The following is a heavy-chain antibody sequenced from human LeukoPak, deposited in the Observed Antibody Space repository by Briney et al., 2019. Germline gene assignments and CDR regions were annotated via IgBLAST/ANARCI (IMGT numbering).Heavy chain of an antibody. D-gene: IGHD1-26*01. J-gene: IGHJ3*02. CDR3: ARGERGSYDYGAFDI. CDR2: ISSSSSYI. CDR1: GFTFSSYS. V-gene: IGHV3-21*01. Sequence: GGSLRLSCAASGFTFSSYSMNWVHQAPGKGLEWVSSISSSSSYIYYADSVKGRFTISRDNAKNSLYLQMNSLRAEDTAVYYCARGERGSYDYGAFDIRGQGTMVTVSS.